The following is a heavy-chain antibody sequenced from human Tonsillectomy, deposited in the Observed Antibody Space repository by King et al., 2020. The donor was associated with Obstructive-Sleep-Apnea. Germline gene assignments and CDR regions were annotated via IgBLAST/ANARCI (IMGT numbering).Heavy chain of an antibody. Sequence: QQVQSGAELKKPGSSVKVSCKASGGTFSSYAISWVRQAPGQGLEWMGGIIPLFGTAKYAQKYQGRVTITADESTSTAYMELSSLRSEDTAVYYCARGFGSGSYSLYYFDYWGQGTLVTVSS. J-gene: IGHJ4*02. V-gene: IGHV1-69*12. CDR1: GGTFSSYA. D-gene: IGHD3-10*01. CDR3: ARGFGSGSYSLYYFDY. CDR2: IIPLFGTA.